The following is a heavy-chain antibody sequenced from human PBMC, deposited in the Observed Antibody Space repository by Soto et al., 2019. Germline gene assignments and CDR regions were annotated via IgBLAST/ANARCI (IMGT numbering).Heavy chain of an antibody. CDR3: ARRSYDILTGPGIDY. J-gene: IGHJ4*02. Sequence: SETLSLTCAVSGGSISSSNWWSWVRQPPGKGLEWIGEIYHSGSTNYNPSLKSRVTISVDKSKNQFSLKLSSVTAADTAVYYFARRSYDILTGPGIDYWGQGTLVTVSS. V-gene: IGHV4-4*02. CDR1: GGSISSSNW. CDR2: IYHSGST. D-gene: IGHD3-9*01.